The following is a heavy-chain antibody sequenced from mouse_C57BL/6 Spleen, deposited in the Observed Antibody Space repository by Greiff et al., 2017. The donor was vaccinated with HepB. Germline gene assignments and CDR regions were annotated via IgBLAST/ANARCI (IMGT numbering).Heavy chain of an antibody. CDR2: INPNNGGT. CDR3: ARRIRLYAMDY. CDR1: GYTFTDYY. J-gene: IGHJ4*01. Sequence: EVQLQQSGPELVKPGASVKISCKASGYTFTDYYMNWVKQSHGKSLEWIGDINPNNGGTSYNQKFKGKATLTVDKSSSTAYMELRSLTSEDSAVYYCARRIRLYAMDYWGQGTSVTVSS. D-gene: IGHD3-2*02. V-gene: IGHV1-26*01.